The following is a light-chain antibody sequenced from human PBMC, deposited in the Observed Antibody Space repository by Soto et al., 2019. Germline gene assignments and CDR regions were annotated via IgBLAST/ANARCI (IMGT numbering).Light chain of an antibody. J-gene: IGKJ2*01. CDR3: EQYNDYQYT. CDR2: KAN. V-gene: IGKV1-5*03. CDR1: QSITTW. Sequence: DIQMTQSPSTLSAPVGARVTITFRASQSITTWLAWYQQKPGKAPKLLIYKANNLQSGVPPRFSGSGSGTEFSLTISSLQTEDFAIYYCEQYNDYQYTCGKGTNLEIK.